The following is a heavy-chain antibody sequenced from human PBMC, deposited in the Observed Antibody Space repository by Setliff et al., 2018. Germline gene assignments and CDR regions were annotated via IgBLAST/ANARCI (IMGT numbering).Heavy chain of an antibody. Sequence: PSETLSLTCAVSGGSISSSDSNTNWWSWVRQPPGKGLEWIGEINHSGNTNYNPSLKSRVTISVDTSKNQFSLKLSSVTAADTAVYYCARGGKESYGRYYYYYYMDVWGKGTTVTVSS. D-gene: IGHD5-18*01. CDR1: GGSISSSDSNTNW. J-gene: IGHJ6*03. CDR2: INHSGNT. V-gene: IGHV4-4*02. CDR3: ARGGKESYGRYYYYYYMDV.